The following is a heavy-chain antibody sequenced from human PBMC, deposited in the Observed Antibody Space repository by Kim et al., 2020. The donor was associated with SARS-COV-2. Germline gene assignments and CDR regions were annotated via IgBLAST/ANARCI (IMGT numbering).Heavy chain of an antibody. V-gene: IGHV4-59*09. D-gene: IGHD6-13*01. CDR2: ST. J-gene: IGHJ4*02. Sequence: STNYNPSLKSRVTISVDTSKNQFSLKLSSVTAADTAVYYCARGKAKAADYWGQGTLVTVSS. CDR3: ARGKAKAADY.